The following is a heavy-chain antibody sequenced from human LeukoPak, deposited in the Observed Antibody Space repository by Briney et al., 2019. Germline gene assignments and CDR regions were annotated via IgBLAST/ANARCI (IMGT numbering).Heavy chain of an antibody. Sequence: PGGSLRLSCAASGFTFTSYSMSWVRQAPGKGLEWVSAISASGGSTYYAHSVKGRFTISRDNSKNTLYLQMNSLRAEDTAVYYCAKVRLYCSGGSCYWDYHYGMDVWGQGTTVTVSS. V-gene: IGHV3-23*01. CDR1: GFTFTSYS. CDR3: AKVRLYCSGGSCYWDYHYGMDV. J-gene: IGHJ6*02. CDR2: ISASGGST. D-gene: IGHD2-15*01.